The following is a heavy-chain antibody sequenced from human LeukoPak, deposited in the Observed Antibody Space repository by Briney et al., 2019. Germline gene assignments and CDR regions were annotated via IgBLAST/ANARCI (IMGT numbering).Heavy chain of an antibody. CDR3: ARHFKPVPSQRAFDY. J-gene: IGHJ4*02. D-gene: IGHD4-11*01. CDR1: GGSISSYY. CDR2: IYSSGST. V-gene: IGHV4-4*09. Sequence: PSETLSLTCTVSGGSISSYYWSWIRQPPGKGLEWIAYIYSSGSTDYNPSLKSRVTMSVDTSKNQFSLKLSSVTAADTAVYYCARHFKPVPSQRAFDYWGQGTLVTVSS.